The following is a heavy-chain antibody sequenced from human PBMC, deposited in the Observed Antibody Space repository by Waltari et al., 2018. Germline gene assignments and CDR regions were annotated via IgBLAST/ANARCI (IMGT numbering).Heavy chain of an antibody. V-gene: IGHV3-23*01. CDR2: ISGSGGST. J-gene: IGHJ4*02. D-gene: IGHD3-9*01. CDR3: ATSYYDILTGYSTPWY. Sequence: GLVQPGGSLRLSCAASGFTFNIYAMSWVRQAPGKGLEWVSAISGSGGSTYYADSVKGRFTISRDNSKNTLYLQMNSLRAEDTAVYYCATSYYDILTGYSTPWYWGQGTLVTVSS. CDR1: GFTFNIYA.